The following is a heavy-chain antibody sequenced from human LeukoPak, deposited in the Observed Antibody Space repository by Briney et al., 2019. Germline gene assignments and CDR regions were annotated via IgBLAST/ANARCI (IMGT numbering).Heavy chain of an antibody. D-gene: IGHD3-10*01. Sequence: GGSLRLSCAASGFTVSQNYMSWVRQAPGRGLEWVSLIYADGATHYADSVKGRFTISRDNSKNTVYLEMNSLRPEDTAVYYCARERAGTKAWVEFDPWGQGTLGTVSS. J-gene: IGHJ5*02. CDR2: IYADGAT. V-gene: IGHV3-66*02. CDR3: ARERAGTKAWVEFDP. CDR1: GFTVSQNY.